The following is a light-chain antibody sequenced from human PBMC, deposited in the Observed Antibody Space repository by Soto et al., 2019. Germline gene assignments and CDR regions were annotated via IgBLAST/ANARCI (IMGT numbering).Light chain of an antibody. CDR1: QSVSSY. J-gene: IGKJ5*01. CDR2: DAS. V-gene: IGKV3-11*01. Sequence: EVVWTQSPGTLSLSPGERASLSCRASQSVSSYLAWYQQKPGQAPRLLIYDASNRATGIPARFSGSGSGTDFTLTISSLEPEDFAVYYCQQRSNWPPITFGRGTRLEIK. CDR3: QQRSNWPPIT.